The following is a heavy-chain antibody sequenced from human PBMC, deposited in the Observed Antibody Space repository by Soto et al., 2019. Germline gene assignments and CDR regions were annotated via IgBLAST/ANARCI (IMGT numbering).Heavy chain of an antibody. CDR1: GYTFTSYY. CDR2: INPSGGST. D-gene: IGHD6-19*01. V-gene: IGHV1-46*01. Sequence: ASVKVACKACGYTFTSYYVHWVRQAPGQGLEWMGIINPSGGSTSYAQKFRGRVTMTRDTSTSTVYMELSSLRSEDTAVYYCARESYSSGWLRRNWFDPWGQGTLVTVSS. J-gene: IGHJ5*02. CDR3: ARESYSSGWLRRNWFDP.